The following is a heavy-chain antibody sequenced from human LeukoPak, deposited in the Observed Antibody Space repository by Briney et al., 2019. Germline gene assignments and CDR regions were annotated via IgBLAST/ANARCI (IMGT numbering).Heavy chain of an antibody. V-gene: IGHV3-20*04. Sequence: PGGSLRLSCAASGFTFDSYGMHWVRQAPGKELEWVSGINWNGGSTGYADSVKGRFTISRDNAKNSLSLQMNSLRVEDTALYYCARGGISIFGVVIYMDVWGKGTTVTVSS. CDR1: GFTFDSYG. J-gene: IGHJ6*03. D-gene: IGHD3-3*01. CDR3: ARGGISIFGVVIYMDV. CDR2: INWNGGST.